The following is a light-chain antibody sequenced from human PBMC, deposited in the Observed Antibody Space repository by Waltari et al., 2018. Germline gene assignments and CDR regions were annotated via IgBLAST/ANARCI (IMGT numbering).Light chain of an antibody. J-gene: IGLJ2*01. CDR2: KDS. Sequence: SYELTQPPSVSVSPGQTARITCSGDALPKQYAYWYQQKPGQAPVLVIYKDSERPSGIPERFSGSSSGTTVTLTISGVQAADEADYYCQSADSSGTSPYVVFGGGTKLTVL. CDR3: QSADSSGTSPYVV. V-gene: IGLV3-25*03. CDR1: ALPKQY.